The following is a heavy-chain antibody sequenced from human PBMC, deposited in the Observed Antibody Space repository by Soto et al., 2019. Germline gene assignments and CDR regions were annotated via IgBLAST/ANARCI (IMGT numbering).Heavy chain of an antibody. J-gene: IGHJ6*02. CDR2: ISYDGSNK. D-gene: IGHD2-2*01. CDR3: AKEIRVPAAAYYYGMDV. V-gene: IGHV3-30*18. CDR1: GFTFSSYG. Sequence: GGALRLSCAASGFTFSSYGMHWVRQAPGKELEWVAVISYDGSNKYYAEKVKGRFTISRDNSKNTLYLQMNSLRAEDTAVYYCAKEIRVPAAAYYYGMDVWGQGTTVTVSS.